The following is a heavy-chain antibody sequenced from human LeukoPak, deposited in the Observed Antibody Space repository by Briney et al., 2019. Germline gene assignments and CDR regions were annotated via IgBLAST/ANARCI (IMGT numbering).Heavy chain of an antibody. CDR1: GGSIGRYY. J-gene: IGHJ3*02. CDR2: ISYTGST. V-gene: IGHV4-59*01. CDR3: ARDRVKDSSSWFDAFDI. Sequence: SETLSLTCTVSGGSIGRYYWSWIRQSPGKGLEWIGFISYTGSTDYYPSLKSRVAISLDTSKNQFSLNLGSVTAADTAVYYCARDRVKDSSSWFDAFDIWGQGTMVTVSS. D-gene: IGHD6-13*01.